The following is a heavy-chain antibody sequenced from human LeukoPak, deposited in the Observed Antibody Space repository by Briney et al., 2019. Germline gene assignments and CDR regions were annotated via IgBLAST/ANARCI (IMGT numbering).Heavy chain of an antibody. CDR2: MKQEGSEN. D-gene: IGHD6-13*01. CDR3: PTEAAAAGTEYYFDY. Sequence: GGCLRLSCAAAGFTFSSYWMRWVRQAPGKWLEWVANMKQEGSENYYVDSVKARFTISSDNAKNSLYLQMNSLSAEDTAVYYCPTEAAAAGTEYYFDYWGQGTLVTVSS. J-gene: IGHJ4*02. CDR1: GFTFSSYW. V-gene: IGHV3-7*01.